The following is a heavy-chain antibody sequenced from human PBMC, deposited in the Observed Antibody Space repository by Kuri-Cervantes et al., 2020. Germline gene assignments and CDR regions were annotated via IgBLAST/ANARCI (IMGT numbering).Heavy chain of an antibody. CDR3: AREYSSSSVGY. Sequence: SLKISCAASGFTFDDYAMHWVRQAPGKGLEWVSGISWNSGSIGYADSVKGRFTISRDNAKNSLYLQMNSLRAEDTAAYYCAREYSSSSVGYWGQGTLVTVSS. D-gene: IGHD6-6*01. CDR1: GFTFDDYA. V-gene: IGHV3-9*01. J-gene: IGHJ4*02. CDR2: ISWNSGSI.